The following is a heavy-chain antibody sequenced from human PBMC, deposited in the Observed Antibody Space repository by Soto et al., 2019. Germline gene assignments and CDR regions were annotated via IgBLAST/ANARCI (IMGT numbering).Heavy chain of an antibody. J-gene: IGHJ4*02. CDR2: INHSGST. D-gene: IGHD2-8*02. CDR1: GGSFSGYY. V-gene: IGHV4-34*01. CDR3: ARVKITGLSDY. Sequence: QVQLQQWGAGLLKPSETLSLTCAVYGGSFSGYYWTWIRQPPGTGLEWIGEINHSGSTNYNPSLKXRXTXAXXTSKNPFSLKLPSVTAADTAVYYCARVKITGLSDYWGQGPLVTVSS.